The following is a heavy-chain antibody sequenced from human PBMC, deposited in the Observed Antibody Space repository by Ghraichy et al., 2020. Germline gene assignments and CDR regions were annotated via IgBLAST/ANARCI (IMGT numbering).Heavy chain of an antibody. D-gene: IGHD5-18*01. J-gene: IGHJ4*02. Sequence: GSLRLSCAASGFTFSSFGIHWVRQAPGKGLEWVALISNDGSYKYYADSVKGRFTISRDNSKNTLYLQMNSLRPEDTAVYYCAKDSGGGFSYGYYFDYWGQGTLVTVSS. CDR3: AKDSGGGFSYGYYFDY. V-gene: IGHV3-30*18. CDR1: GFTFSSFG. CDR2: ISNDGSYK.